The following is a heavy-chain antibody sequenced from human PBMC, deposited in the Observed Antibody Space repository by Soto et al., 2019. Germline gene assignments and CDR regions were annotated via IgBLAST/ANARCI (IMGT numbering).Heavy chain of an antibody. J-gene: IGHJ2*01. Sequence: QVQLQESGPGLVKPSQTLSLTCTVSGGSISSGGYYWSWIRQHPGKGLEWIGYIYYSGSTYYNPSLKSRVTISVDTSKNQFSLKLSSVTAADTAVYYCARGQARETTITMIVVSRYFDLWGRGTLVTVSS. D-gene: IGHD3-22*01. CDR2: IYYSGST. V-gene: IGHV4-31*03. CDR3: ARGQARETTITMIVVSRYFDL. CDR1: GGSISSGGYY.